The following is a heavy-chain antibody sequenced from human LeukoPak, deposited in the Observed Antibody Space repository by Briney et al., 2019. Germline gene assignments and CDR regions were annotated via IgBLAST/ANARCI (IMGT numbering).Heavy chain of an antibody. D-gene: IGHD3-10*01. J-gene: IGHJ4*02. V-gene: IGHV3-53*01. Sequence: PGGSLRLSCAASGFTVSSNYMSWVRQAPGKGLEWVSIIYSGGSTFYADSVKGRFTISRDNSKNTLYLQMNSLRAEDTAVYYCAKGEGYYGSGSYSEFDYWGQGTLVTVSS. CDR1: GFTVSSNY. CDR2: IYSGGST. CDR3: AKGEGYYGSGSYSEFDY.